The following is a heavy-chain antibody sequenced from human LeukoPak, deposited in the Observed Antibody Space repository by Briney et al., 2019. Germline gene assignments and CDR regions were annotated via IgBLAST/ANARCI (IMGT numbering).Heavy chain of an antibody. CDR1: GYTFTGYY. V-gene: IGHV1-2*02. D-gene: IGHD3-3*01. CDR2: INPNSGGT. J-gene: IGHJ4*02. CDR3: ARCTYYDFWSGYSPPYYFDY. Sequence: SVKVFCKASGYTFTGYYMHWVRQAPGQGLEWMGWINPNSGGTNYAQKFQGRVTMTRDTSISTAYMELSRLRSDDTAVYYCARCTYYDFWSGYSPPYYFDYWGQGTLVTVSS.